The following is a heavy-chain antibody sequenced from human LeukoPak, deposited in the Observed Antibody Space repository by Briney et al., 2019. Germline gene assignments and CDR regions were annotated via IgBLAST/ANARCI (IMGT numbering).Heavy chain of an antibody. CDR2: IYHSGST. J-gene: IGHJ5*02. CDR3: ASMYGSSWYWFDP. CDR1: GGSISSGGYY. D-gene: IGHD6-13*01. Sequence: PSQTLSLTCTVSGGSISSGGYYWSWIRQPPGKGLEWIGYIYHSGSTYYNPSLKSRVTISVDRSKNQFSLKLSSVTAADTAVYYCASMYGSSWYWFDPWGQGTLVTVSS. V-gene: IGHV4-30-2*01.